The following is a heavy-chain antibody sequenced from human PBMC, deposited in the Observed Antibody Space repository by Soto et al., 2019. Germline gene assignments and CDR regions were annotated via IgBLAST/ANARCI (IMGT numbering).Heavy chain of an antibody. J-gene: IGHJ6*02. V-gene: IGHV1-69*04. CDR2: IIPILGIA. Sequence: ASVKVSCKASGGTFSSYAISWVRQAPGQGLEWMGRIIPILGIANYAQKFQGRVTITADKSTSTAYMELSSLRSEDTAVYYCAREYGGDCHYGMDVWGQGTTVTVSS. D-gene: IGHD2-21*02. CDR1: GGTFSSYA. CDR3: AREYGGDCHYGMDV.